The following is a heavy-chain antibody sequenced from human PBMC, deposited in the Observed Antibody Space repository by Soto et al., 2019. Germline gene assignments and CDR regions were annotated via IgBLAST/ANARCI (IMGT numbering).Heavy chain of an antibody. J-gene: IGHJ4*02. Sequence: SETLSLTCTVSGCSISSYYWSWIRQPPGKGLEWIGYIYYSGSTNYNPSLKSRVTISVDTSKNQFSLKLSSVTAADTAFYYCARSYSYDGSGFYQFDSRGQGTLLTVSS. D-gene: IGHD3-22*01. CDR1: GCSISSYY. CDR3: ARSYSYDGSGFYQFDS. CDR2: IYYSGST. V-gene: IGHV4-59*01.